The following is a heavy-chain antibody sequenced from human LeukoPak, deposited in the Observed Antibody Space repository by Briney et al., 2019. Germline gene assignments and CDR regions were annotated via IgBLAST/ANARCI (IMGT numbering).Heavy chain of an antibody. V-gene: IGHV4-59*01. Sequence: SETPSLTCTVSGGSISSYYWSWIRQPPGKGLEWIGYIYYSGSTNYNPSLKSRVTISVDTSKNQFSLKLSSVTAADTAVYYCARDRTISDRAFDIWGQGTMVTVSS. CDR3: ARDRTISDRAFDI. CDR2: IYYSGST. CDR1: GGSISSYY. J-gene: IGHJ3*02. D-gene: IGHD3-3*01.